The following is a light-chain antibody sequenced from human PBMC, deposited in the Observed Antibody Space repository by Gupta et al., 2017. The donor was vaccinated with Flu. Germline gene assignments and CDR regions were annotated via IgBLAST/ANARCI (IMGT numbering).Light chain of an antibody. Sequence: QSAPTQPRSVSGSPGQSVTISCTGTSGDIGKYLYVSWFQQYPDKAPKLIMYEVSERPAGVPDRFSGSKSGNTASLTISGLQAEDEADYYCYAYLGNYVWVFGGGTKLTVL. CDR1: SGDIGKYLY. CDR2: EVS. V-gene: IGLV2-11*01. J-gene: IGLJ3*02. CDR3: YAYLGNYVWV.